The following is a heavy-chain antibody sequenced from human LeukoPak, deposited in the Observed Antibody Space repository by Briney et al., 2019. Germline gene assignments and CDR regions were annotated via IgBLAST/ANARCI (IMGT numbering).Heavy chain of an antibody. D-gene: IGHD2-21*01. CDR2: IKPKTDGETT. V-gene: IGHV3-15*01. J-gene: IGHJ4*02. CDR1: GFTFSIYA. Sequence: GGSLRLSCAASGFTFSIYAMSWVRQAPGKGLEWVGRIKPKTDGETTEYAAPVKGRFSISRDDSKNMLYLQMNSLKTEDTAVYYCITPLPYSAQGGQGTLVTVSS. CDR3: ITPLPYSAQ.